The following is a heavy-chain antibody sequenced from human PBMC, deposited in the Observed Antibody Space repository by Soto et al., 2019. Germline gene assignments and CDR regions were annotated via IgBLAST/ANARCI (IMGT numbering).Heavy chain of an antibody. J-gene: IGHJ6*02. CDR2: IKQDGSEK. Sequence: PGGSLRLSCAASGFTFSSYWMSWVRQAPGKGLEWVANIKQDGSEKYYVDSVKGRFTISRDNAKNSLYLQMNSLRAEDTAVYYCARDGGNVDTAIYYYYYGMEVWGQGPRVPVS. CDR3: ARDGGNVDTAIYYYYYGMEV. D-gene: IGHD5-18*01. V-gene: IGHV3-7*01. CDR1: GFTFSSYW.